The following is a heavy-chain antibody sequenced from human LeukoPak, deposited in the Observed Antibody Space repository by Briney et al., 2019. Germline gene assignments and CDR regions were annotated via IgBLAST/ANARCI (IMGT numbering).Heavy chain of an antibody. CDR3: ARGRGYYGSGRGYWYFDL. J-gene: IGHJ2*01. CDR2: IYTSGST. D-gene: IGHD3-10*01. Sequence: PSETLSLTCTVTGGSISSYYWSWIRQPAGKGLEWIGRIYTSGSTNYNPSLKSRVTISVDTSKNQFSLKLSSVTAADTAVYYCARGRGYYGSGRGYWYFDLWGRGTLVTVSS. CDR1: GGSISSYY. V-gene: IGHV4-4*07.